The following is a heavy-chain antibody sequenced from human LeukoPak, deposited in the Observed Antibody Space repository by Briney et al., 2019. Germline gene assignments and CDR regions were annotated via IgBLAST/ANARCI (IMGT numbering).Heavy chain of an antibody. CDR2: VHYSGGS. J-gene: IGHJ4*02. D-gene: IGHD3-10*01. CDR1: GGSISSSTYY. CDR3: ARGSVSMVRGVSRGGYFRY. V-gene: IGHV4-39*07. Sequence: SETLSLTCTVSGGSISSSTYYWGWIRQSPGKGLEWIGSVHYSGGSYYNPSLKSRVTISLNTSKNQFSLKLSSVTAADTAVYFCARGSVSMVRGVSRGGYFRYWGQGTLVTVSS.